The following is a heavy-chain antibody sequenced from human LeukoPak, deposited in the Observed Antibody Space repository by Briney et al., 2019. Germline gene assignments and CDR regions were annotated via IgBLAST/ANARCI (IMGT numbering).Heavy chain of an antibody. D-gene: IGHD6-13*01. CDR1: GFTFSSYS. V-gene: IGHV3-48*01. J-gene: IGHJ5*02. CDR2: ISSSSSTI. Sequence: PGGSLRLSCAASGFTFSSYSMNWVRQAPGKGLEWVSYISSSSSTIYHADSVKGRFTISRDNAKNSLYLQMNSLRAEDTAVYYRARVDSSWDQPWGQGTLVTVSS. CDR3: ARVDSSWDQP.